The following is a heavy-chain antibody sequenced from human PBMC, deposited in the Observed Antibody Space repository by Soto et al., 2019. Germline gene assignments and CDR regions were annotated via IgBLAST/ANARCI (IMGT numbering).Heavy chain of an antibody. V-gene: IGHV3-30-3*01. CDR1: GFTFSSYA. CDR2: ISYDGSNK. D-gene: IGHD3-3*01. J-gene: IGHJ4*02. Sequence: GGSLRLSCAAFGFTFSSYAMHWVRQAPGKGLEWVAVISYDGSNKYYADSVKGRFTISRDNSKNTLYLQMNSLRAEDTAVYYCARSVITIFGVVAYYFDYWGQGTLVTVSS. CDR3: ARSVITIFGVVAYYFDY.